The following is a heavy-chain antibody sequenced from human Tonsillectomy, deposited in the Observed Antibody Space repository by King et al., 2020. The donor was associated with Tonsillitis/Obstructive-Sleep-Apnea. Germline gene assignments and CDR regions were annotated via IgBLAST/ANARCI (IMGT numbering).Heavy chain of an antibody. J-gene: IGHJ4*02. CDR1: GFTFSNYW. V-gene: IGHV3-7*01. D-gene: IGHD5-18*01. Sequence: DVQLVESGGGLVQPGGSLRLSCTASGFTFSNYWMAWVRQAPGKGLEWVANMKQDGSEKYYVDSVKGRFTISRDNAKNSLYLQMNSLRAEDTAVYYCARAGYTCTYDYWGQGTLVTVSS. CDR3: ARAGYTCTYDY. CDR2: MKQDGSEK.